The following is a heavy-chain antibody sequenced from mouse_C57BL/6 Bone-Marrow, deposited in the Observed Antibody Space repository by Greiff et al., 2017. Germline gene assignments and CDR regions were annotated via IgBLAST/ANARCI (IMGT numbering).Heavy chain of an antibody. D-gene: IGHD1-1*01. V-gene: IGHV1-82*01. CDR3: VLHYYGFAY. J-gene: IGHJ3*01. Sequence: QVQLQQSGPELVKPGASVKISCKASGYAFSSSWMNWVKQRPGKGLEWIGRIYPGDGDTNYNGKFKGKATLTVDKSSSTAYMELNSLTSEDSAVYYCVLHYYGFAYWGQGTLVTVSA. CDR2: IYPGDGDT. CDR1: GYAFSSSW.